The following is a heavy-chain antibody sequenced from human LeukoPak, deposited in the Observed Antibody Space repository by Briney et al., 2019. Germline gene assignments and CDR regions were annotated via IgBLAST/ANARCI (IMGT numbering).Heavy chain of an antibody. J-gene: IGHJ4*02. CDR1: GGSFSGYY. V-gene: IGHV4-34*01. CDR2: INHSGST. D-gene: IGHD3-9*01. CDR3: ARSEYDILTGFDY. Sequence: IPSETLSLTCAVYGGSFSGYYWSWIRQLPGKGLEWIGEINHSGSTNYNPSLKSRVTMSVDTSKNQFSLKLSSVTAADTAVYYCARSEYDILTGFDYWGQGTLVTVSS.